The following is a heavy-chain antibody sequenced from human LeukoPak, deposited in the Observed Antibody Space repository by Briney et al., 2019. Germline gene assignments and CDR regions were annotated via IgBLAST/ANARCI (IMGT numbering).Heavy chain of an antibody. CDR1: GGSISSGGYY. Sequence: SQTLSLTCTVSGGSISSGGYYWSWIRQHPGKGLEWIGYIYYSGSTYYNPSLKSRVTISVDTSKNQFSLKLSSVTAADTAVYYCARHITVTYDAFDLWGRGTMVTVSS. J-gene: IGHJ3*01. D-gene: IGHD6-19*01. V-gene: IGHV4-31*03. CDR2: IYYSGST. CDR3: ARHITVTYDAFDL.